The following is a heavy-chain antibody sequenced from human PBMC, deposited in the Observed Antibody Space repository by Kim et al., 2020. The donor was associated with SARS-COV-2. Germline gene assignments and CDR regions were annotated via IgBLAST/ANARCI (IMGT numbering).Heavy chain of an antibody. V-gene: IGHV4-39*01. CDR2: IYYSGST. Sequence: SETLSLTCTVSGGSISSSSYYWGWIRQPPGKGLEWIGSIYYSGSTYYNPSLKTRVTISVDTSKNQFSLKLSSVTAADTAVYYCARLSVVRGGLTWFDPWGHGTLVTVSS. CDR1: GGSISSSSYY. J-gene: IGHJ5*02. D-gene: IGHD3-10*01. CDR3: ARLSVVRGGLTWFDP.